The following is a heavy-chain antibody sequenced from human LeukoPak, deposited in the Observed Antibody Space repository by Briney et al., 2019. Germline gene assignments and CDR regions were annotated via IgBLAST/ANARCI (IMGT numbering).Heavy chain of an antibody. D-gene: IGHD2-15*01. Sequence: SETPSLTCTVSGDSIGGSIAYWGWIRQPPGKGLEWIGSVHYSGSTYYSLSLKSRATISVDTSKKQFSLKLSFVTAADTAVYCCARRCSGNTCHSAGVVYWGQGTLVTVSS. V-gene: IGHV4-39*01. J-gene: IGHJ4*02. CDR3: ARRCSGNTCHSAGVVY. CDR2: VHYSGST. CDR1: GDSIGGSIAY.